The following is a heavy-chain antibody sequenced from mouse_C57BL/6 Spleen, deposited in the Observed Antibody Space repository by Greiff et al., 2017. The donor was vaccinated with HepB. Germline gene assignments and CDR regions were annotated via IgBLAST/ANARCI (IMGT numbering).Heavy chain of an antibody. D-gene: IGHD2-5*01. CDR1: GYTFTSYW. J-gene: IGHJ4*01. Sequence: VQLQQSGAELVMPGASVKLSCKASGYTFTSYWMHWVKQRPGQGLEWIGEIDPSDSYTNYNQKFKGKSTLTVDKSSSTAYMQLSSLTSEDSAVYYCARKEDSNYAMDYWGQGTSVTVSS. CDR2: IDPSDSYT. V-gene: IGHV1-69*01. CDR3: ARKEDSNYAMDY.